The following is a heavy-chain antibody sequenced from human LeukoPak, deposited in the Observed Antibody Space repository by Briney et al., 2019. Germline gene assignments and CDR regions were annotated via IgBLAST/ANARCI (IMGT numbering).Heavy chain of an antibody. CDR1: GFTFSGYW. V-gene: IGHV3-7*01. CDR2: INQDGSEK. D-gene: IGHD4-17*01. CDR3: ARRGATVTDD. Sequence: PGWSLRLSCAASGFTFSGYWMTWVRQAPGKGLEWVANINQDGSEKYYVDSVKGRFTISRDNAKNSVYLQMNSLRAEETAVYFCARRGATVTDDWGQGTLVTVSS. J-gene: IGHJ4*02.